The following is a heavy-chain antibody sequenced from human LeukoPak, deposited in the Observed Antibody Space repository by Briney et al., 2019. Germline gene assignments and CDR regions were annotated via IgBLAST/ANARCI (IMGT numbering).Heavy chain of an antibody. V-gene: IGHV3-23*03. D-gene: IGHD6-19*01. CDR1: GFTFSIYA. CDR2: IYSGGST. J-gene: IGHJ4*02. CDR3: AKVIAVAQPTFDY. Sequence: GGSLRLSCAASGFTFSIYAMSWVRQAPGKGLEWVSVIYSGGSTYYADSVKGRFTISRDNSKNTLYLQMNSLRAEDTAVYYCAKVIAVAQPTFDYWGQGTLVTVSS.